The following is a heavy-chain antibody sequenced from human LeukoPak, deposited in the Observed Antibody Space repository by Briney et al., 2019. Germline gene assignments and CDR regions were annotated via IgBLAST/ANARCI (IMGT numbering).Heavy chain of an antibody. CDR3: ARDKTPRDC. CDR2: INHSGST. J-gene: IGHJ4*02. V-gene: IGHV4-34*01. CDR1: GGSFSGYY. Sequence: PSETLSLTCAVYGGSFSGYYWSWIRQPPGKGLEWIGEINHSGSTNYNPSLKSRVTISVDTSKNQFSLKLSSVTAADTAVYYCARDKTPRDCWGQGTLVTVSS.